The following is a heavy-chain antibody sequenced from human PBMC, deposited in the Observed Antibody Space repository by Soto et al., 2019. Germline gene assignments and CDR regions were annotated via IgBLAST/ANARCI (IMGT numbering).Heavy chain of an antibody. Sequence: SETLSLTCTVSGGSFRSGSYYWSWIRQPPGKGLEWIGYVYHTGSTSYNPSLKTRVSISMDTPKNQFYLDLDSVTPADTAVYFCARDFDFFDSWDQGILVTVSS. D-gene: IGHD3-3*01. CDR1: GGSFRSGSYY. CDR3: ARDFDFFDS. CDR2: VYHTGST. V-gene: IGHV4-61*01. J-gene: IGHJ4*02.